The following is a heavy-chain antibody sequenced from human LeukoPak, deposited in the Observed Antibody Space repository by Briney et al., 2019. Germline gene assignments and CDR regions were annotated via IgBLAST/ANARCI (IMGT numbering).Heavy chain of an antibody. CDR2: ISGSGGST. Sequence: GGSLRLSCAASGFTVSSNYMTWVRQAPGKGLEWVSAISGSGGSTYYADSVKGRFTISRDNSKNTLYLQMNSLRAEDTAVYYCAKDDQLLLYYFDYWGQGTLVTVSS. CDR3: AKDDQLLLYYFDY. J-gene: IGHJ4*02. V-gene: IGHV3-23*01. D-gene: IGHD2-2*01. CDR1: GFTVSSNY.